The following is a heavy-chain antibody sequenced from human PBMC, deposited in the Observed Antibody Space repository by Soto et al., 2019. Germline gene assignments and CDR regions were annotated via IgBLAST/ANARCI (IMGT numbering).Heavy chain of an antibody. J-gene: IGHJ6*02. D-gene: IGHD4-17*01. CDR3: VKDKGSTVSPSDYYYNGMDV. Sequence: EVQLLESGGGLVQPGGSLRLSCVASGFTFSSYAMHWVRQAPGKGLEWVSGVSYSGGGTYHGDSVKGRLTISRHNSKNTLYLQMGSLRAEDTAVYYCVKDKGSTVSPSDYYYNGMDVWGQGTTVTVS. CDR2: VSYSGGGT. CDR1: GFTFSSYA. V-gene: IGHV3-23*01.